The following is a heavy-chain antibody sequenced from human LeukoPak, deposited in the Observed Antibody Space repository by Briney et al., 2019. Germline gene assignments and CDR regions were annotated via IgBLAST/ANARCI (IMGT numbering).Heavy chain of an antibody. V-gene: IGHV1-2*02. CDR1: GYTFTSYG. D-gene: IGHD6-19*01. Sequence: GASVKVSCKASGYTFTSYGISWVRQAPGQGLEWMGWINPNSGGTNYAQKFQGRVTMTRDTSISTAYMELSRLRSDDTAVYYCARERIAVAGKEIDYWGQGTLVTVSS. CDR3: ARERIAVAGKEIDY. J-gene: IGHJ4*02. CDR2: INPNSGGT.